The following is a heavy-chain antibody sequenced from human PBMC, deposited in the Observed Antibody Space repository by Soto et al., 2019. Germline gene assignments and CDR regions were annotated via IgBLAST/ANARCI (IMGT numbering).Heavy chain of an antibody. Sequence: EVQLVESGGGLVKPGGSLRLSCAASAFTFSSYSMNWVRQAPGKGLEWVSSIGSSSDYIYYADSVKGRFTISRDNAKNSLYLQMNSLRAEDTAVYYCVNHEAAGTFFDYYGMYVWGQGTTVTVSS. V-gene: IGHV3-21*01. J-gene: IGHJ6*02. CDR3: VNHEAAGTFFDYYGMYV. D-gene: IGHD6-13*01. CDR1: AFTFSSYS. CDR2: IGSSSDYI.